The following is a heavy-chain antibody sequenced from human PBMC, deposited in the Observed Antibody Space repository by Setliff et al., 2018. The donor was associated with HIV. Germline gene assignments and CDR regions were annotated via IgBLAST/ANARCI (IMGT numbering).Heavy chain of an antibody. CDR3: ARFDCSGGSCYSFYYYYYYMDV. CDR2: ISAYNGNT. CDR1: GYSFTSYG. Sequence: GASVKVSCKASGYSFTSYGISWMRRAPGQGLEWMGWISAYNGNTNYAQKVQGRVTMTTDTSTSTAYMELRSLRSDDTAVYYCARFDCSGGSCYSFYYYYYYMDVWGKGTTVTVSS. J-gene: IGHJ6*03. D-gene: IGHD2-15*01. V-gene: IGHV1-18*01.